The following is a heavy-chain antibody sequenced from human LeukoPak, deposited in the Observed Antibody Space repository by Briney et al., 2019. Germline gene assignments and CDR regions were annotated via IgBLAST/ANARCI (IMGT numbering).Heavy chain of an antibody. CDR3: SREGEGEDGTGHHNWYFDL. D-gene: IGHD2-8*02. Sequence: ASVKISCKASGYTFTSYAMHWVREAPGQGLEWMGWISPYNANTKYAQKFQGRVTMTTDTSTSTAYMELRSLRSDDTAMYYCSREGEGEDGTGHHNWYFDLWGRGTLVTVSS. CDR1: GYTFTSYA. V-gene: IGHV1-18*01. CDR2: ISPYNANT. J-gene: IGHJ2*01.